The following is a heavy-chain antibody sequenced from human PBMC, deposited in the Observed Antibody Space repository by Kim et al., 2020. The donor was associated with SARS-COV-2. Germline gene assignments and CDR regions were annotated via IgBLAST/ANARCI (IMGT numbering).Heavy chain of an antibody. J-gene: IGHJ1*01. D-gene: IGHD3-10*01. CDR1: GFTFSNAW. CDR3: TTSTMVRGVIPV. CDR2: IKSKTDGGTT. Sequence: GGSLRLSCAASGFTFSNAWMSWVRQAPGKGLEWVGCIKSKTDGGTTDYAAPVKGRFTISRDDSKNTLYLQMNSLKTEDTAVYYCTTSTMVRGVIPVWGQG. V-gene: IGHV3-15*01.